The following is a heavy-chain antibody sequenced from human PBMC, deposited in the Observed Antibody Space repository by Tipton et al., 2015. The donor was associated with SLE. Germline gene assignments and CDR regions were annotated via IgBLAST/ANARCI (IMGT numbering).Heavy chain of an antibody. V-gene: IGHV3-23*01. CDR3: AKELVVVTALDY. Sequence: SLRLSCTASGFSFRSYAMSWVRQAPGKGLEWVSLIVQNGDITFYADSVKGRFTISRDNSKDTLFLQMNALRDEDTAVYYCAKELVVVTALDYWGQGTLVTVSS. J-gene: IGHJ4*02. CDR2: IVQNGDIT. CDR1: GFSFRSYA. D-gene: IGHD2-21*02.